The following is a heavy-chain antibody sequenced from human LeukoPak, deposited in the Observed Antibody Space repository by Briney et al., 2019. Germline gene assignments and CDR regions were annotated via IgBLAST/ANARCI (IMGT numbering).Heavy chain of an antibody. CDR2: MNPNSGNT. CDR3: ASDTIFGGIWFDP. CDR1: GYTFTSYD. V-gene: IGHV1-8*01. Sequence: ASVKVSCRASGYTFTSYDISWVRQATGQGLEWMGWMNPNSGNTGYAQKFQGRVTMTRNTSISTAYMELSSLRSEDTAVYYCASDTIFGGIWFDPWGQGTLVTVSS. D-gene: IGHD3-3*01. J-gene: IGHJ5*02.